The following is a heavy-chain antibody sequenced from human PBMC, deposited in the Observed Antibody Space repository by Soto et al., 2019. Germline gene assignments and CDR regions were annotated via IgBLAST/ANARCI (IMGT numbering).Heavy chain of an antibody. J-gene: IGHJ4*02. D-gene: IGHD2-15*01. Sequence: EVQLVESGGGLVKPGESLRLSCAASDLSFSNAYINWVRQAPGKGLEWVGRIKSKTDGGTIDYAAPVKGRFIISRDDSSNTVYLQMNSLNTEDGAVYYCTTRGALGYWGQGTLVTVSS. V-gene: IGHV3-15*07. CDR1: DLSFSNAY. CDR2: IKSKTDGGTI. CDR3: TTRGALGY.